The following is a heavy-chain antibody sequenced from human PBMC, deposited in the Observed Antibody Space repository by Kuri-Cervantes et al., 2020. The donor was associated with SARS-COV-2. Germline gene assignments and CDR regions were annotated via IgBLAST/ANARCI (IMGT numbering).Heavy chain of an antibody. J-gene: IGHJ6*03. CDR3: ARERTTVTTWGLLNDLYYYYYYMDV. CDR1: GYTFTSYY. Sequence: GESLKISCKGSGYTFTSYYMHWVRQAPGQGLEWMGIINPSGGSTSYAQKFQGRVTMTRDTSTSTVYMELSSLRSEDTAVYYCARERTTVTTWGLLNDLYYYYYYMDVWGKGTTVTVSS. V-gene: IGHV1-46*01. D-gene: IGHD4-11*01. CDR2: INPSGGST.